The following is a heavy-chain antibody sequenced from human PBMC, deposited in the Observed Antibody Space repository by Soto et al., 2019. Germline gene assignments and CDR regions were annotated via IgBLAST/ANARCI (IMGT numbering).Heavy chain of an antibody. CDR1: GGSISSSSYY. V-gene: IGHV4-39*07. J-gene: IGHJ6*03. Sequence: SETLSLTCTVSGGSISSSSYYWGWIRQPPGKGLEWIGSIYYSGSTYYNPSLKSRVTISVDTSKNQFSLKLSSVTAADTAVYYCARRYSGYDNDYYYYYMDVWGKGTTVTVSS. D-gene: IGHD5-12*01. CDR3: ARRYSGYDNDYYYYYMDV. CDR2: IYYSGST.